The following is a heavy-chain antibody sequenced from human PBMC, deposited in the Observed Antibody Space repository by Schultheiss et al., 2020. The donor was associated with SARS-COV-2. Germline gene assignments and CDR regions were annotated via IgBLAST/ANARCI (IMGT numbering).Heavy chain of an antibody. Sequence: SETLSLTCTVSGGSISSYYWSWIRQPPGKGLEWIGYIYYSGSTNYNPSLKSRVTISVDTSKNQFSLKLSSVTAADTAVYYCARVSTYCSSTSCHDAFDIWGQGTMVIVSS. V-gene: IGHV4-59*01. CDR2: IYYSGST. J-gene: IGHJ3*02. CDR1: GGSISSYY. CDR3: ARVSTYCSSTSCHDAFDI. D-gene: IGHD2-2*01.